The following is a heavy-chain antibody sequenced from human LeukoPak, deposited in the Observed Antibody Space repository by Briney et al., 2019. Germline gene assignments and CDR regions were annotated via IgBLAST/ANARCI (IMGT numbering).Heavy chain of an antibody. V-gene: IGHV1-18*01. CDR2: ISAYNGNT. D-gene: IGHD2-2*01. CDR3: ARGGVFCSSSTCPLNWLDP. CDR1: GYTFTNFG. Sequence: ASVKVSCTASGYTFTNFGITWVRQAPGQGLEWMGWISAYNGNTKYAQKVQGRVTMTTDTSTSTAYMDLRSLRSDDAAVYYCARGGVFCSSSTCPLNWLDPWGQGTLVTVSS. J-gene: IGHJ5*02.